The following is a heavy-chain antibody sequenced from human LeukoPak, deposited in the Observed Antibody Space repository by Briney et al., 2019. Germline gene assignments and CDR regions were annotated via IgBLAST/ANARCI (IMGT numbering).Heavy chain of an antibody. J-gene: IGHJ4*02. Sequence: GGSLRLSCAASGFTFSTYGMHWVRQAPGKGLEWVSSISSSSSYIYYTDSVKGRFTISRDNAKNSLFLQMNSLRAEHTAVYYCATDHYNILTGYFSYWGQGTLVAVSS. D-gene: IGHD3-9*01. CDR2: ISSSSSYI. CDR1: GFTFSTYG. V-gene: IGHV3-21*01. CDR3: ATDHYNILTGYFSY.